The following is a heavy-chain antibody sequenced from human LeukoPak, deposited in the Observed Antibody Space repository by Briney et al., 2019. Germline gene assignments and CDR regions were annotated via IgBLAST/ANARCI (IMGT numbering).Heavy chain of an antibody. V-gene: IGHV4-59*12. CDR3: AREHYYGMDV. CDR1: GGSISGYY. J-gene: IGHJ6*02. Sequence: SETLSLTCIVSGGSISGYYWSWIRQPPGKGLEWIGYIYYSGSTNYNPSLKSRVTISVDTSKNQFSLKLSSVTAADTAVYYCAREHYYGMDVWGQGTTVTVSS. CDR2: IYYSGST.